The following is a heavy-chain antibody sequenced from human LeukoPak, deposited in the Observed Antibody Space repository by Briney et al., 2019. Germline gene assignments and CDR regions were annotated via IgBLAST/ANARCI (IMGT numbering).Heavy chain of an antibody. J-gene: IGHJ4*02. Sequence: SVKVSSKASGDTFSSYAISWVRQAPGQGLEWMGRIIPILGIANYAQKFQGRVTITADKYTSTAYMELSSLRSEDTAVYYCARNGFCSGGSCLSANYGYWGQGTLVTVSS. CDR1: GDTFSSYA. CDR2: IIPILGIA. D-gene: IGHD2-15*01. CDR3: ARNGFCSGGSCLSANYGY. V-gene: IGHV1-69*04.